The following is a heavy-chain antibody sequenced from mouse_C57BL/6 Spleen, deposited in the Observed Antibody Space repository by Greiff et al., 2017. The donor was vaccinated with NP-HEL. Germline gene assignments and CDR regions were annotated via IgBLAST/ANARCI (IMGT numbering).Heavy chain of an antibody. V-gene: IGHV1-81*01. Sequence: QVQLQQSGAELARPGASVKLSCKASGYTFTSYGISWVKQRTGQGLEWIGEIYPRSGNTYYNEKFKGKATLTADKSSSTAYMELRSLTSEDSAVYFCARWKREVATELGDYWGQGTTLTVSS. CDR2: IYPRSGNT. D-gene: IGHD1-1*01. CDR1: GYTFTSYG. J-gene: IGHJ2*01. CDR3: ARWKREVATELGDY.